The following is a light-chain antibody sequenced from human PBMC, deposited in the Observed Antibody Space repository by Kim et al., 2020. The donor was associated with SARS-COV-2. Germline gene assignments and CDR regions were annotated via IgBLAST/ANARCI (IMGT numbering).Light chain of an antibody. V-gene: IGLV2-14*03. CDR2: DVS. Sequence: GQSITSSCTGTRSDVGNSDYVSWYQQHPGKAPKLMIYDVSERPSGVSDRFSGSKSGNTASLTISGLQAEDEADYYCSSHTTRSTWVFGGGTQLTVL. J-gene: IGLJ3*02. CDR3: SSHTTRSTWV. CDR1: RSDVGNSDY.